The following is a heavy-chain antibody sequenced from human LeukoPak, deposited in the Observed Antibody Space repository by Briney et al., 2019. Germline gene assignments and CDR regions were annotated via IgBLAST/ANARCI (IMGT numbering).Heavy chain of an antibody. D-gene: IGHD1-1*01. CDR1: GITFSSYP. J-gene: IGHJ4*02. Sequence: GGSLRLSCVASGITFSSYPMHWVRQAPGKGMEYVSAISSDGGSPYYANSVKGRFTTSRDNSKNTLYLQMGSLRTEDMAVYYCARERGRNGDYDYWGQGTLVTVSS. CDR3: ARERGRNGDYDY. V-gene: IGHV3-64*01. CDR2: ISSDGGSP.